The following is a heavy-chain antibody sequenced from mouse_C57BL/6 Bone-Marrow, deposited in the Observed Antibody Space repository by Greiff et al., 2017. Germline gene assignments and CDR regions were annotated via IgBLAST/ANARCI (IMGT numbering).Heavy chain of an antibody. V-gene: IGHV1-82*01. CDR1: GYAFSSSW. J-gene: IGHJ2*01. D-gene: IGHD2-3*01. CDR2: IYPGDGDT. Sequence: QVQLQQSGPELVKPGASVKISCKASGYAFSSSWMNWVKQRPGKGLEWIGRIYPGDGDTNYNGKFKGKATLTADKSSSTAYMQLSSLTSEDSAVYFCARGGEDGYLYYFDYWGQGTTLTVSS. CDR3: ARGGEDGYLYYFDY.